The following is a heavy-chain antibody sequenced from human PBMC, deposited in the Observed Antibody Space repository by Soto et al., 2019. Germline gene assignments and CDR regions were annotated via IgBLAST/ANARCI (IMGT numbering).Heavy chain of an antibody. V-gene: IGHV3-23*01. CDR2: ISGSGGST. CDR1: GFTFSSYA. Sequence: GGSLRLSCAASGFTFSSYAMSWVRQAPGKGLEWVSAISGSGGSTYYADSVKGRFTISRDNSKNTRYLQMNSLSAEDTAVYYCAKGRSRYDSSGPPSLYYFVYWGQGTLVAVSS. D-gene: IGHD3-22*01. J-gene: IGHJ4*02. CDR3: AKGRSRYDSSGPPSLYYFVY.